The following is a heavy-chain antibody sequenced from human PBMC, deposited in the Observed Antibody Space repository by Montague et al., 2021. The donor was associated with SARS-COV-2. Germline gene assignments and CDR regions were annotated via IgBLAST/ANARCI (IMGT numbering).Heavy chain of an antibody. CDR3: ARFAYWLLFIASSYGMDV. CDR1: VSWFTGSD. J-gene: IGHJ6*02. Sequence: SETLSLTCSILVSWFTGSDRNCIRLHPSHHRKSNAVICYNENTNYNPSLKSRVTISIDTSKNQFSLKLSSVTAADTAVYYCARFAYWLLFIASSYGMDVWGQGTTVTVSS. V-gene: IGHV4-34*01. D-gene: IGHD2-2*01. CDR2: ICYNENT.